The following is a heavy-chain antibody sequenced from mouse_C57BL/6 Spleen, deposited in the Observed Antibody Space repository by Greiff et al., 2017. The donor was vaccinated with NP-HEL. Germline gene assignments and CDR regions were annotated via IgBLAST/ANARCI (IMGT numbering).Heavy chain of an antibody. D-gene: IGHD1-1*01. CDR3: ARWGYYGSGDY. V-gene: IGHV1-80*01. Sequence: VQLQQSGAELVKPGASVKISCKASGYAFSSYWMNWVKQRPGKGLEWIGQIYPGDGDTNYNGKFKGKATRTADKSSSTAYMQLSSLTSEDSAVYFCARWGYYGSGDYWGQGTTLTVSS. CDR1: GYAFSSYW. CDR2: IYPGDGDT. J-gene: IGHJ2*01.